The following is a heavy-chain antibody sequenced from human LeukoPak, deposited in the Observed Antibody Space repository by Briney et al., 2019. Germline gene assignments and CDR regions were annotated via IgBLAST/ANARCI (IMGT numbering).Heavy chain of an antibody. V-gene: IGHV3-30-3*01. CDR2: ISYDGSNK. CDR1: GFTFSSYA. CDR3: ARVRGYGGLDY. J-gene: IGHJ4*02. D-gene: IGHD4-23*01. Sequence: PGGSLRLSCAASGFTFSSYAMHWVRQAPGKGLEWVAVISYDGSNKYYADSVKGRFTISRDNSKNTLYLQMNSLRAEDTAVYYCARVRGYGGLDYWGQGTLVTVSS.